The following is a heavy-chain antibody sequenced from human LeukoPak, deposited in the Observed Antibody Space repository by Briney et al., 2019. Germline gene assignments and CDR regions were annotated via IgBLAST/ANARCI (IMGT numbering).Heavy chain of an antibody. D-gene: IGHD3-3*01. V-gene: IGHV4-38-2*02. CDR3: ARFLNDFWSGYPAQSLRSPGGHFDY. J-gene: IGHJ4*02. CDR1: GYSISSGYY. CDR2: IYHSGST. Sequence: SETLPLTCTVSGYSISSGYYWGWIRQPPGKGLEWIGSIYHSGSTYYNPSLKSRVTISVDTSKNQFSLKLSSVTAGDAAVYYCARFLNDFWSGYPAQSLRSPGGHFDYWGQGTLVTVSS.